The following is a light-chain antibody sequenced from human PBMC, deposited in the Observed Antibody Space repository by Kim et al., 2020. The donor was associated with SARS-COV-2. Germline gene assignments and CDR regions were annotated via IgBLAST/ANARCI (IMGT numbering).Light chain of an antibody. J-gene: IGLJ2*01. CDR2: DVS. CDR3: CSYARSFNLI. Sequence: GQSFTIPCTGPSEDVGGYDYVPWFQQHPGKAPKLIIHDVSQRPSGVPDRFSGSKSGNTASLTVSGLQAGDEADYYCCSYARSFNLIFGGGTQLTVL. CDR1: SEDVGGYDY. V-gene: IGLV2-11*03.